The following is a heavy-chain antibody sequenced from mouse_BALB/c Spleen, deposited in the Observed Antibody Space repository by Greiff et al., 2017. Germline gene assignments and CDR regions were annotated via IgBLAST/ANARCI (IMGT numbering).Heavy chain of an antibody. V-gene: IGHV5-6-3*01. CDR1: GFTFSSYG. Sequence: EVQLVESGGGLVQPGGSLKLSCAASGFTFSSYGMSWVRQTPDKRLELVATINSNGGRTYYPDSVKGRFTISRDNAKNTLYLQMSSLKSEDTAMYYCARRGYGGSYAMDYWGQGTSVTVSS. J-gene: IGHJ4*01. CDR3: ARRGYGGSYAMDY. CDR2: INSNGGRT. D-gene: IGHD1-1*01.